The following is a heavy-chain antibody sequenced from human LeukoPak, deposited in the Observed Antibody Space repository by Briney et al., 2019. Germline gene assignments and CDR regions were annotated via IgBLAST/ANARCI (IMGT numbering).Heavy chain of an antibody. CDR2: ISGSGGST. J-gene: IGHJ4*02. CDR1: GFTFSSYA. Sequence: PGGSLRLSCAASGFTFSSYAMSWVRQAPGKGLEWVSAISGSGGSTYYADSVKGRFTISRDNAKNSLYLQMNSLRAEDTAVYYCARQASSGWTPRWYFDYWGQGTLVTVSS. D-gene: IGHD6-19*01. CDR3: ARQASSGWTPRWYFDY. V-gene: IGHV3-23*01.